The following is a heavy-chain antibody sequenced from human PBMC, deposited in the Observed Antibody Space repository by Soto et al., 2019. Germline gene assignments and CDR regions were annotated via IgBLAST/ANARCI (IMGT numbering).Heavy chain of an antibody. CDR2: INAGNGNT. D-gene: IGHD2-2*02. CDR1: GYTFTSYA. V-gene: IGHV1-3*01. J-gene: IGHJ5*02. CDR3: ARSATAILGNWFDP. Sequence: XSVKVSCKASGYTFTSYAMHWVRQAPGQRLEWMGWINAGNGNTKYSQKFQGRVTITRDTSASTAYMELSSLRSEDTAVYYCARSATAILGNWFDPWGQGTLVTVSS.